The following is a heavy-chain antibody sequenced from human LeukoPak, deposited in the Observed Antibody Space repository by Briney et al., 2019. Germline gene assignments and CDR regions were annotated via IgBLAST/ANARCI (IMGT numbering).Heavy chain of an antibody. V-gene: IGHV3-30*18. CDR3: ANHDGWGSHFVL. CDR1: GFTVSSNY. D-gene: IGHD3-16*01. CDR2: ISYDGSNK. J-gene: IGHJ4*02. Sequence: GGSLRLSCAASGFTVSSNYMSWVRQAPGKGLEWVAVISYDGSNKYYADSVKGRFTISRDNSKNTLYLQMNSLRAEDTAVYYCANHDGWGSHFVLGGQGTLVTVSS.